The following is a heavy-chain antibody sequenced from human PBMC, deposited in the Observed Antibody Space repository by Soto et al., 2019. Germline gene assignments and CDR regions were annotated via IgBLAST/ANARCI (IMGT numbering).Heavy chain of an antibody. CDR2: INPGGGST. CDR1: GYTFTSYY. Sequence: QVQLVQSGAEVKKPGASVKVSCKASGYTFTSYYMHWVRQAPGQGLEWMGLINPGGGSTGYAQRLHGRVTMTRDTSTSTVYMELSSLRSEDTAVYYCAAADYDFWSGYFYYYYGMDVWGQGTTVTVSS. V-gene: IGHV1-46*01. D-gene: IGHD3-3*01. J-gene: IGHJ6*02. CDR3: AAADYDFWSGYFYYYYGMDV.